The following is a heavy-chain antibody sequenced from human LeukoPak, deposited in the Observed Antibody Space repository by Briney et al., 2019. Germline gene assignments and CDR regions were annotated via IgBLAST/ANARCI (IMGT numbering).Heavy chain of an antibody. J-gene: IGHJ3*02. D-gene: IGHD3-22*01. V-gene: IGHV1-18*01. CDR1: GYTFTSYG. CDR3: ARDYAYDSSGYYRDAFDI. Sequence: GASVKVSCKASGYTFTSYGISWVRQAPGQGLEWMGWISAYNGNTNYAQKLQGRVTMTTDTSTSTAYMELRSLRSDDTAVYYCARDYAYDSSGYYRDAFDIWGQGTMVTVSS. CDR2: ISAYNGNT.